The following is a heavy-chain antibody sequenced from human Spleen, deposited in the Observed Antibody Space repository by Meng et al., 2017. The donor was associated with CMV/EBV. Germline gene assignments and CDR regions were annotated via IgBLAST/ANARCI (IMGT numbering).Heavy chain of an antibody. CDR1: GDSVSRNSVA. CDR3: TRGDGYNNMEFDY. J-gene: IGHJ4*02. D-gene: IGHD5-24*01. CDR2: TYYRSKWYS. Sequence: SQTLSLTCAISGDSVSRNSVAWNWSRQSPSRGLEWLGRTYYRSKWYSDYAVSVNSRVTINPDTSKNHFSLPLNSVNPEDTAVYYWTRGDGYNNMEFDYWGQGTLVTVSS. V-gene: IGHV6-1*01.